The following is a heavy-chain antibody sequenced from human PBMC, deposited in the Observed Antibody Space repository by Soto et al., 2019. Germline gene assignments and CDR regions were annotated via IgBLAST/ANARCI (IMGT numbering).Heavy chain of an antibody. CDR2: INPNNGYT. V-gene: IGHV1-2*02. Sequence: ASVKVSCKASRYTFTSYYIHWVRQAPGQGLEWMGWINPNNGYTKYTQKFQGRVTVTRDTSITTAYLELTRLQSDDTAVYYCAKAKFDFWSGYWSPSLDFWGQGTLVTVSS. CDR3: AKAKFDFWSGYWSPSLDF. J-gene: IGHJ4*02. CDR1: RYTFTSYY. D-gene: IGHD3-3*01.